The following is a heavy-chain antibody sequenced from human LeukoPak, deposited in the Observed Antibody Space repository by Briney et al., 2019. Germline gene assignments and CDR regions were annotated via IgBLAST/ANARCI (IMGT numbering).Heavy chain of an antibody. J-gene: IGHJ5*02. Sequence: PGGSLRLSCVASGFTFSSYSMHWVRQAPGEGLEWLSGISNTGRATDYTGSIKGRFTISRDNSKNTVFLQMNSLRAEDTAEYFCAHQVPPNDEFFDHWGQGTLVTVSS. CDR3: AHQVPPNDEFFDH. CDR2: ISNTGRAT. V-gene: IGHV3-23*01. CDR1: GFTFSSYS.